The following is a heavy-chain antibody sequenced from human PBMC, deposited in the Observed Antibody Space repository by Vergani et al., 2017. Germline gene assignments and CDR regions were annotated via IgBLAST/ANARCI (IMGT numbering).Heavy chain of an antibody. CDR2: IIPIFGTA. V-gene: IGHV1-69*01. CDR3: ARSPRGQLLHGPDYYYYYMDV. Sequence: QVQLVQSGAEVKKPGSSVKVSCKASGGTFSSCAISWVRQAPGQGLEWMGGIIPIFGTANYAQKFQGRVTITADESTGTAYMELGSLRSEDTAVYYCARSPRGQLLHGPDYYYYYMDVWGKGTTVTVSS. D-gene: IGHD2-2*01. CDR1: GGTFSSCA. J-gene: IGHJ6*03.